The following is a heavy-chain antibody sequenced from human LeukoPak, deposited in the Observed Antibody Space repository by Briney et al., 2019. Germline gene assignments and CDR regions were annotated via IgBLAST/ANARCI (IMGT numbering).Heavy chain of an antibody. V-gene: IGHV4-30-4*01. D-gene: IGHD2-15*01. Sequence: SETLSLTCTVSGGSISSGGYYWSWIRQPPGKGLEWIGYIYYSGSTYYNPSLKSRVTISVDTSKNQFSLKLSSVTAADTAVYYCARQKAGLGWFDPWGQGTLVTVSS. J-gene: IGHJ5*02. CDR1: GGSISSGGYY. CDR2: IYYSGST. CDR3: ARQKAGLGWFDP.